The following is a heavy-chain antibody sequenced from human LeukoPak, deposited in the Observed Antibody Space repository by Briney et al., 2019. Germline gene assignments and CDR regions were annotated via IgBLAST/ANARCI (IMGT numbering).Heavy chain of an antibody. CDR3: AKDYVSGDGYWDFDY. CDR2: IAGGDDR. Sequence: PGGALRLSCAASGFIFSDHYIDWVRQAPGEGLEWVAGIAGGDDRFYADAVKGRFSISRDHSKNTVDLQMNSLRVEDTAVYYCAKDYVSGDGYWDFDYWGQGTLVTVSS. V-gene: IGHV3-53*01. CDR1: GFIFSDHY. D-gene: IGHD5-24*01. J-gene: IGHJ4*02.